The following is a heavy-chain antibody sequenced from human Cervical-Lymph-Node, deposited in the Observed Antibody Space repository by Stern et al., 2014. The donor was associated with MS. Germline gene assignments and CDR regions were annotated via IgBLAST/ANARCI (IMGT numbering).Heavy chain of an antibody. CDR3: ARGDIAVAAHLYFDS. CDR1: GFTFSSYA. Sequence: QVQLVESGGGVVQPGRSLRLSWAASGFTFSSYAMHWVRQAPGKGLERVAVIWFDGNKKFYADAVKGRFTISRDNSQNTLYLQMDSLRAEDTAVYYCARGDIAVAAHLYFDSWGQGSLVTVSS. CDR2: IWFDGNKK. D-gene: IGHD6-19*01. J-gene: IGHJ4*02. V-gene: IGHV3-33*01.